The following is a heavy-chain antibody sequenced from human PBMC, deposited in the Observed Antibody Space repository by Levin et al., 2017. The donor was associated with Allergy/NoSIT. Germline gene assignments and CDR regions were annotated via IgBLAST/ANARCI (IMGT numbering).Heavy chain of an antibody. CDR1: GFSLTTSAMC. Sequence: SGPTLVKPTQTLTLTCTFSGFSLTTSAMCVSWIRQPPGKSLEWLARIDWDDDKYYSTSLKTRLSISKDTSKNQVDLTMTNMDPLDTATYYCARSSPGGFSYGHHFDYWGQGTLVAVSS. CDR3: ARSSPGGFSYGHHFDY. CDR2: IDWDDDK. J-gene: IGHJ4*02. D-gene: IGHD5-18*01. V-gene: IGHV2-70*11.